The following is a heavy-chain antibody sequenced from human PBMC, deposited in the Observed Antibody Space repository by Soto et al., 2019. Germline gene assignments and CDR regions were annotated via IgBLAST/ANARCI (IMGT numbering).Heavy chain of an antibody. V-gene: IGHV3-9*01. CDR2: ISWNSVSI. Sequence: EVQLVESGGGLVQPGRSLRLSCAASGFTFDDYAMHWVRQAPGKGLEWVSGISWNSVSIGYADSVKGRFTISRDNAKNSLYLQMNSLRVEDTALYYCAKDMENGYNPYYYYGMDVWGQGTTVTVS. CDR1: GFTFDDYA. J-gene: IGHJ6*02. D-gene: IGHD3-10*01. CDR3: AKDMENGYNPYYYYGMDV.